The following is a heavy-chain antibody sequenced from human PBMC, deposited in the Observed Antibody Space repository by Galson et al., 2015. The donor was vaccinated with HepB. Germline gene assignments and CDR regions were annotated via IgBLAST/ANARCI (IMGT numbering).Heavy chain of an antibody. CDR2: IDPSDSYT. V-gene: IGHV5-10-1*01. D-gene: IGHD4-11*01. CDR1: GYSFTSYW. CDR3: ASAPLTTYYYYGMDV. J-gene: IGHJ6*02. Sequence: QSGAEVKKPGESLRISCKGSGYSFTSYWISWERQMPGKGLEWMGRIDPSDSYTNYSPSFQGHVTISADKSISTAYLQWSSLKASDTAMYYCASAPLTTYYYYGMDVWGQGTTVTVSS.